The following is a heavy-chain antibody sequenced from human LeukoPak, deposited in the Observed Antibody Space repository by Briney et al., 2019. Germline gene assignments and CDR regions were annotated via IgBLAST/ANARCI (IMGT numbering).Heavy chain of an antibody. D-gene: IGHD2-2*03. V-gene: IGHV1-18*01. CDR2: ISAYNGNT. CDR1: GYTFTSYG. J-gene: IGHJ5*02. Sequence: GASVTVSCKASGYTFTSYGISWVRQAPGQGLEWMGWISAYNGNTNYAQKLQGRVTMTTDTSTSTAYMELRSLKSDDTAVYYCARVDLSAWFDPWGQGTLVTVSS. CDR3: ARVDLSAWFDP.